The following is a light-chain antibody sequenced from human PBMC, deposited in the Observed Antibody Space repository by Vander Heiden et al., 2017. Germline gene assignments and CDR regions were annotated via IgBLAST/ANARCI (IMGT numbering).Light chain of an antibody. CDR2: DDS. V-gene: IGLV6-57*01. CDR3: QSYDSSHQV. Sequence: FLPPQPPSFSSSPAKTVTISSTRTSGSIAGHYVQWYQQRPGRSPTTMIYDDSQRPSGVSDRFSGSIDSTTNSASLASSGLKNEDEADYSCQSYDSSHQVFGGGTKLTVL. CDR1: SGSIAGHY. J-gene: IGLJ3*02.